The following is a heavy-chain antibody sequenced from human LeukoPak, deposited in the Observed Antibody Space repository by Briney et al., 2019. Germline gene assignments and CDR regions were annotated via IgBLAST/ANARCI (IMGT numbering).Heavy chain of an antibody. Sequence: GGSLRLSFAASGFTFDHYAMSWVRQAPGKGLEWVSTISGSGGSTYYADSVKGRFTISRDNSKNTLYLQMNSLRAEDTAVYYCAKVDYGSGSDRPSGVDVWGQGTTVTVSS. J-gene: IGHJ6*02. CDR2: ISGSGGST. V-gene: IGHV3-23*01. CDR1: GFTFDHYA. CDR3: AKVDYGSGSDRPSGVDV. D-gene: IGHD3-10*01.